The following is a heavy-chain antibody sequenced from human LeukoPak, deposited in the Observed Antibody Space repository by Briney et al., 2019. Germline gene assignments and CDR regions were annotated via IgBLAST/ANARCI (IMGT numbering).Heavy chain of an antibody. D-gene: IGHD3-10*01. J-gene: IGHJ4*02. Sequence: PSETLSLTCTVSGGSISRSSFYRGWIRQPPGKGLEWIGSIYYSGSTYYNPSLKSRVIISVDTSKNQFSLKLSSVTAADTAVYYCASPGCYASGTYCHYFDYWGQGALVTVSS. CDR1: GGSISRSSFY. V-gene: IGHV4-39*01. CDR3: ASPGCYASGTYCHYFDY. CDR2: IYYSGST.